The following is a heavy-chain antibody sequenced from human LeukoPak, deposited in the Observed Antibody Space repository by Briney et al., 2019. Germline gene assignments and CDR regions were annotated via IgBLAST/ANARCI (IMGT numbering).Heavy chain of an antibody. Sequence: ASVPLSCKASGYTFTSYGISWVRQAPGQGLEWMGWISAYNGNTNYAQKLQGRVTMTTDTSTSTAYMELRSLRSDDTAVYYCARDRDCSSTSCYSRWWDYWGQGALVTVSS. V-gene: IGHV1-18*01. D-gene: IGHD2-2*02. CDR1: GYTFTSYG. CDR3: ARDRDCSSTSCYSRWWDY. J-gene: IGHJ4*02. CDR2: ISAYNGNT.